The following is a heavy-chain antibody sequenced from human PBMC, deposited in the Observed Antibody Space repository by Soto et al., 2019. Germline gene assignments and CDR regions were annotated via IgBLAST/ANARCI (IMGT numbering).Heavy chain of an antibody. CDR2: INPSDSYT. Sequence: GESLKISCQVSGYSFTSHCIGWVRQSPGKGLEWMGRINPSDSYTTYSPSFQGHVTISTDKSLSTAYLQWSRLKASETAMYYCARLGYCTGTSCYTFDSWGQGTMVTVSS. V-gene: IGHV5-10-1*01. D-gene: IGHD2-2*02. J-gene: IGHJ4*02. CDR3: ARLGYCTGTSCYTFDS. CDR1: GYSFTSHC.